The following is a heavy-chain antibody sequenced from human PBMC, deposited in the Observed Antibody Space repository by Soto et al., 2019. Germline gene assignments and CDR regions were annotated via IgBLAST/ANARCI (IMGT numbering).Heavy chain of an antibody. CDR3: ARRGIAVALYS. V-gene: IGHV4-39*01. D-gene: IGHD6-19*01. J-gene: IGHJ4*02. CDR2: FYYSGST. CDR1: GGSISSYY. Sequence: SETLSLTCTVSGGSISSYYWGWIRQPPGKGLEWIGSFYYSGSTYYNPSLTSRGTISVDTSKNQFSLKLSSVTAADTAVYYCARRGIAVALYSWGQGTLVTVSS.